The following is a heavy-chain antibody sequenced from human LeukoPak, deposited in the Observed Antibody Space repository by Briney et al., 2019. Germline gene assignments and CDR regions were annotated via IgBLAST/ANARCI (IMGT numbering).Heavy chain of an antibody. D-gene: IGHD6-13*01. CDR3: ARPRSSWYGGILDY. CDR2: ISSSGSTI. Sequence: GGSLRLSCAASGFTFSSYSMNWVRQAPGKGLEWVSYISSSGSTIYYADSVKGRFTISRDNAKNSLYLQMNSLRAEDTAVYYCARPRSSWYGGILDYWGQGTLVTVSS. CDR1: GFTFSSYS. V-gene: IGHV3-48*04. J-gene: IGHJ4*02.